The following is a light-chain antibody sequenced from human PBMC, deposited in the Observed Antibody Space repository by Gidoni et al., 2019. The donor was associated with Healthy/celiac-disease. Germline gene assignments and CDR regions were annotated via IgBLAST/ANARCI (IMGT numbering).Light chain of an antibody. Sequence: IVLTQSPATLSLSPGERATLSCRASQSVSSYLAWYQQKPGQAPRLLIYDASNRATGIPARFSGSGSGTDFTLTISSLEPEDFAVYYCQQRSNWPPWTFFQGTKVEIK. CDR3: QQRSNWPPWT. V-gene: IGKV3-11*01. CDR2: DAS. CDR1: QSVSSY. J-gene: IGKJ1*01.